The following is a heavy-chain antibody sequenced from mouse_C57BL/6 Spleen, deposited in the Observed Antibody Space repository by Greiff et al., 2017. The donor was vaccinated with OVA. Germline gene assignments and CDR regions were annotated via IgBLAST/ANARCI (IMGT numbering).Heavy chain of an antibody. V-gene: IGHV1-18*01. J-gene: IGHJ4*01. CDR2: INPNNGGT. CDR3: ASLTGTEDAMDY. CDR1: GYTFTDYN. Sequence: VQLQQPGPELVKPGASVKIPCKASGYTFTDYNMDWVKQSHGKSLEWIGDINPNNGGTIYNQKFKGKATLTVDKSSSTAYMELRSLTSEDTAVYYCASLTGTEDAMDYWGQGTSVTVSS. D-gene: IGHD4-1*01.